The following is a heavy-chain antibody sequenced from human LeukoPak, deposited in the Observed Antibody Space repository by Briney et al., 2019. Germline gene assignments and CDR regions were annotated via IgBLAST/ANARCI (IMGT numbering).Heavy chain of an antibody. J-gene: IGHJ4*02. CDR2: IYYSGST. Sequence: KPSETLSLTCTVSGGSISSYYWSWIRQPPGKGLEWIGYIYYSGSTNYNPSLKSRVTIPVDTSKNQFSLKLSSVTAADTAVYYCARLMDSRYHFDYWGQGTLVTVSS. CDR3: ARLMDSRYHFDY. CDR1: GGSISSYY. D-gene: IGHD6-13*01. V-gene: IGHV4-59*01.